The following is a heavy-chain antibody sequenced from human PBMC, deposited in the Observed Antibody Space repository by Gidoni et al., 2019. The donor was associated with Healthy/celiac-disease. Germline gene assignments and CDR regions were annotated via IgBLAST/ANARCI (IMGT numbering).Heavy chain of an antibody. CDR2: IYYSWST. D-gene: IGHD6-13*01. CDR3: ARLAGRAAAGKNYFDY. CDR1: GGSISSSSYY. J-gene: IGHJ4*02. Sequence: QLQLQESGPGLVKPSETLSLTCTVSGGSISSSSYYWGWIRQPPGKGLEWIGSIYYSWSTYYNPSLKSRVTISVDTSKNQFSLKLSSVTAADTAVYYCARLAGRAAAGKNYFDYWGQGTLVTVSS. V-gene: IGHV4-39*01.